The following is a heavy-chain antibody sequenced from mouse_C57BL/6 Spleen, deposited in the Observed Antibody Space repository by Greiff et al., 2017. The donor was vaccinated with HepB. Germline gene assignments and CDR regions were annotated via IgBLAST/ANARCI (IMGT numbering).Heavy chain of an antibody. CDR2: IDPETGGT. V-gene: IGHV1-15*01. Sequence: VKLQQSGAELVRPGASVTLSCKASGYTFTDYEMHWVKQTPVHGLEWIGAIDPETGGTAYNQKFKGKAILTADKSSSTAYMELRSLTSEDSAVYYCTSRMGSWFAYWGQGTLVTVSA. CDR3: TSRMGSWFAY. CDR1: GYTFTDYE. J-gene: IGHJ3*01.